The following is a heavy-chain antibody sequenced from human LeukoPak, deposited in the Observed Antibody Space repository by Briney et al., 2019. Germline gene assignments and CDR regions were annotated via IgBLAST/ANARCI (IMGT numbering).Heavy chain of an antibody. Sequence: PGGSLRLSCAASGFAFSSYAMHWVRQAPGTGLEWVTLISNDGNNKYYTDSVKDRFTISRDNTKNTVYLQMNSLRVEDTAVYFCARDPVSVGLRINSDFWGQGTLVTVSS. CDR2: ISNDGNNK. D-gene: IGHD1-26*01. CDR3: ARDPVSVGLRINSDF. CDR1: GFAFSSYA. V-gene: IGHV3-30-3*01. J-gene: IGHJ4*02.